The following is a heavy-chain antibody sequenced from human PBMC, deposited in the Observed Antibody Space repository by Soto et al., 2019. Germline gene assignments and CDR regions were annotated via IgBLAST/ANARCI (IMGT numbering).Heavy chain of an antibody. CDR1: GFPFGENA. V-gene: IGHV3-23*01. CDR2: ISDSGATT. J-gene: IGHJ4*02. CDR3: AKEDTSSGSLDY. Sequence: GGSLRLSCAASGFPFGENAMSWVRQAPGKGLEWVSGISDSGATTYYADSVRGRFTISRDNSKNTLYLQMKSLRAEDSASYYCAKEDTSSGSLDYWGQGALVTVSS. D-gene: IGHD6-19*01.